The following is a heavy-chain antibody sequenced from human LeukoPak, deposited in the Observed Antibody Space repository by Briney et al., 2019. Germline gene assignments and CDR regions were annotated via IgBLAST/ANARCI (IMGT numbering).Heavy chain of an antibody. J-gene: IGHJ4*02. CDR1: GFTFSNYE. CDR3: ARRRYDGGYYLDSDY. V-gene: IGHV3-48*03. D-gene: IGHD3-3*01. CDR2: ITGSGYTT. Sequence: GGSLRLSCAASGFTFSNYEMNWIRQAPGTGLEWVSHITGSGYTTYYADSVKGRFTTSRDNAKNSLYLQMNSLRAEDTATYYCARRRYDGGYYLDSDYWGRGTLVTVSS.